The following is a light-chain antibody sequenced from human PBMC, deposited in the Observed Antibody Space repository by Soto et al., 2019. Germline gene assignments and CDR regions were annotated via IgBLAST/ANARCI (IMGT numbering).Light chain of an antibody. J-gene: IGKJ1*01. Sequence: EIVMTQSPGTLSVSPGERATLSCRASQSVNSNLAWYQQKPGQAPRLLIYGASTRANGVPARFSGSGSGTEFTLTISSLQSEDIAVYYCQQVNDWPQGTFGQGTKVEIK. CDR2: GAS. CDR3: QQVNDWPQGT. V-gene: IGKV3-15*01. CDR1: QSVNSN.